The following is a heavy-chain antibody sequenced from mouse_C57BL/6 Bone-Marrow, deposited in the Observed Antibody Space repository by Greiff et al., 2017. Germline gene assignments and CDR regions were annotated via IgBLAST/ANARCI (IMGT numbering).Heavy chain of an antibody. Sequence: EVQLVESGGDLVKPGGSLKLSCAASGFTFSSYGMSWVRQTPDKRLEWVATISSGGSYTYYPDSVKGRFTISRDNAKNTLYLQMSSLKSEDTAMYYCARRGLLRLFDYWCQGTTLTVSS. CDR3: ARRGLLRLFDY. V-gene: IGHV5-6*01. CDR2: ISSGGSYT. D-gene: IGHD1-2*01. J-gene: IGHJ2*01. CDR1: GFTFSSYG.